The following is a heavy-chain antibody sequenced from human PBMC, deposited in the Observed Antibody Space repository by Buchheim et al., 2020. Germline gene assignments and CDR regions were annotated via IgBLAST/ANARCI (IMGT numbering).Heavy chain of an antibody. J-gene: IGHJ6*02. CDR3: AKATDYDFWSGYYEDYYYYGMDV. CDR1: GFTFSSYA. V-gene: IGHV3-23*01. Sequence: EVQLLESGGGLVQPGGSLRLSCAASGFTFSSYAMSWVRQAPGKGLEWVSAISGSGGSTYYADFVKGRFTISRDNSKNTLYLQMNSLRAEDTAVYYCAKATDYDFWSGYYEDYYYYGMDVWGQGTT. CDR2: ISGSGGST. D-gene: IGHD3-3*01.